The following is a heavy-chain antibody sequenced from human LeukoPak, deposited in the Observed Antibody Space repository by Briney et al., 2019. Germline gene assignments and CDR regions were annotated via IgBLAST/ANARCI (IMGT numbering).Heavy chain of an antibody. J-gene: IGHJ5*02. CDR3: AKDHSSSNNWFDP. CDR2: ISYDGSNK. CDR1: GFTFSSYG. V-gene: IGHV3-30*18. D-gene: IGHD6-13*01. Sequence: GGSLRLSCAASGFTFSSYGMHWVRQAPGKGLEWVAVISYDGSNKYYADSVKGRFTISRDNSKNTLYLQMNSLRAEDTAVYYCAKDHSSSNNWFDPWGQGTLVTVSS.